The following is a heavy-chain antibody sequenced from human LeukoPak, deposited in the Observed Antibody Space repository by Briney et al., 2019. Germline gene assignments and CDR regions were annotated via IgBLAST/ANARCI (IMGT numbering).Heavy chain of an antibody. D-gene: IGHD6-25*01. V-gene: IGHV3-11*01. CDR1: GFTFSDYY. J-gene: IGHJ6*02. CDR3: ARARSAPEEYYYYGMDV. CDR2: ISSSGSTI. Sequence: PGGSLRLSCAASGFTFSDYYMSWIRQAPGKGLEWVSYISSSGSTIYYADSVKGRFTISRDNAKNSLYLQMNSLRAEDTAVYYCARARSAPEEYYYYGMDVWGQRTTVTVSS.